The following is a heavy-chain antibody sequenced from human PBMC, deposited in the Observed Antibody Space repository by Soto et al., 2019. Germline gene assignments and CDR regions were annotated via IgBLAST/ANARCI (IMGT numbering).Heavy chain of an antibody. CDR1: GFTFSRYW. Sequence: EVHLVESGGGLVQPGGSLRLSCAASGFTFSRYWMSWVRQAPGKGLEWVANIKEDGSEKKNVDSVKGRFTISRDNAKNSLYLQMNSLRAEDTAVYYFARAYYDFLWGSYRFDYWGQGALVTVSS. J-gene: IGHJ4*02. CDR3: ARAYYDFLWGSYRFDY. D-gene: IGHD3-16*02. V-gene: IGHV3-7*01. CDR2: IKEDGSEK.